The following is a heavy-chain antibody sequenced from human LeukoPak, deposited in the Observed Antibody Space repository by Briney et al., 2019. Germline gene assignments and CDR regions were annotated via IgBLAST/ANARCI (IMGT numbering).Heavy chain of an antibody. J-gene: IGHJ5*02. CDR2: IYHSGST. D-gene: IGHD5-18*01. CDR1: GYSISSGYY. CDR3: AANFEDTAIYT. V-gene: IGHV4-38-2*01. Sequence: PSETLSLTCAVSGYSISSGYYWGWIRQPPGKGLEWIGSIYHSGSTYYNPSLKSRVTISVDTSKNQFSLKLSSVTAADTAVYYCAANFEDTAIYTWGQGTLVTVS.